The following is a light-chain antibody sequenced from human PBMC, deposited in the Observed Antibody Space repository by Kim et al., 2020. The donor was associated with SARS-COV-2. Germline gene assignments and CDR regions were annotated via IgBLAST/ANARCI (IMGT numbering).Light chain of an antibody. V-gene: IGKV3-11*01. J-gene: IGKJ1*01. CDR2: DAS. Sequence: LSLAPGERATLSCRASQSVSSSLAWYQQKPGQAPRLLIYDASNRAAGIPARFSGSGSGTDFTLTISSLEPEDFAVYYCQQRSTWTFGQGTKVDIK. CDR1: QSVSSS. CDR3: QQRSTWT.